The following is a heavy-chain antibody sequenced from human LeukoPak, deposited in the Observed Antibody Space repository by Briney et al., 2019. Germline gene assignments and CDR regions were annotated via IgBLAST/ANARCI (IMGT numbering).Heavy chain of an antibody. CDR2: ISGSGGST. CDR1: GFTFSGYA. CDR3: AKDRRGYCSSTSCSPFDY. Sequence: PGGSLRLSCAASGFTFSGYAMSWVRQAPGKGLEWVSAISGSGGSTYYADSVKGRFTISRDNSKNTLYLQMNSLRAEDTAVYYCAKDRRGYCSSTSCSPFDYWGQGTLVTVSS. D-gene: IGHD2-2*01. J-gene: IGHJ4*02. V-gene: IGHV3-23*01.